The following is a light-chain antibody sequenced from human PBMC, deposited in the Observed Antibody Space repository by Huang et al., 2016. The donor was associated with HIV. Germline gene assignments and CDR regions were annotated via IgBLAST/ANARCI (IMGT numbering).Light chain of an antibody. CDR3: QQRSNWPPLT. Sequence: EIVLTQSPVTLSLSPGDRATLSCRASQSVSTNLAWDQQKPGQAPRLLIYDASSRASGIPARFSGRGSGTDFTLTISSLEAEDFAIDYCQQRSNWPPLTFGGGTKVEMK. CDR2: DAS. V-gene: IGKV3-11*01. J-gene: IGKJ4*01. CDR1: QSVSTN.